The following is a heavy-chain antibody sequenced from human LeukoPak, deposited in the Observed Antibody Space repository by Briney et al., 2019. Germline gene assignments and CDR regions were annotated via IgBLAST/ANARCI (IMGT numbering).Heavy chain of an antibody. CDR3: AHISAYDFWSGYYPYYFDY. V-gene: IGHV2-5*01. Sequence: SGPTLVKPTQTLTLACTFSGFSISTRGVGVGWNRQPPGKPLEWQALIYWNADERYSPSLKNRLTITRHTSKNQVVLTMTNMDPVDTATYYCAHISAYDFWSGYYPYYFDYWGQGTLVTVSS. J-gene: IGHJ4*02. D-gene: IGHD3-3*01. CDR1: GFSISTRGVG. CDR2: IYWNADE.